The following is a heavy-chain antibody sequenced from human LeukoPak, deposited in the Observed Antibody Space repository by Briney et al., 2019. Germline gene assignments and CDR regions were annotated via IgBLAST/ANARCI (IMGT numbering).Heavy chain of an antibody. J-gene: IGHJ6*02. D-gene: IGHD2-8*01. V-gene: IGHV1-69*13. CDR2: IIPIFGTA. CDR3: ARDKQSVCTNGVCYTRYYYGMDV. CDR1: GGTFISYA. Sequence: GASVKVSCKASGGTFISYAISWVRQAPGQGLEWMGGIIPIFGTANYAQKFQGRVTITADESTSTAYMELSSLRSEDTAVYYCARDKQSVCTNGVCYTRYYYGMDVWGQGTTVTVSS.